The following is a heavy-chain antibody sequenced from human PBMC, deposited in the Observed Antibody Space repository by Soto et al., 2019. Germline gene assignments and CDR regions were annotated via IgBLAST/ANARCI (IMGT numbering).Heavy chain of an antibody. CDR3: AKSLDIHYKNWFDP. CDR1: GFTFSSAP. D-gene: IGHD4-4*01. V-gene: IGHV3-23*01. J-gene: IGHJ5*02. CDR2: ISDTGTRT. Sequence: QILESGGSLVQPGGSLRLSCVAAGFTFSSAPMNWVPQAPGKGLEWVSIISDTGTRTHYADSVKGRFTISRDNSKNTLYLDMNSLRAEDTAVYYCAKSLDIHYKNWFDPWGQGTLVTVSS.